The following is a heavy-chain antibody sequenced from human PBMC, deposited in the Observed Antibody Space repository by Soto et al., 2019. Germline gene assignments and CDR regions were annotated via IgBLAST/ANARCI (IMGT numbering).Heavy chain of an antibody. Sequence: PSETLSLTCTVSGGSITNYYWNWIRQAPGKGLEWIGYIFYTGSTNYNPSLKSRVTISVDTSENQFSLKLSSVTAADTAVYYCARFVHLLPYYCYVMDVWGQGTTVTVSS. CDR2: IFYTGST. D-gene: IGHD2-8*01. J-gene: IGHJ6*02. CDR1: GGSITNYY. V-gene: IGHV4-59*12. CDR3: ARFVHLLPYYCYVMDV.